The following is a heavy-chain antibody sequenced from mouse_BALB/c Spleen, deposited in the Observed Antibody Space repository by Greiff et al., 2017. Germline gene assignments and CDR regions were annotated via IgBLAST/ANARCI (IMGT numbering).Heavy chain of an antibody. CDR1: GYTFTSYW. D-gene: IGHD2-1*01. V-gene: IGHV1-7*01. CDR3: AREGYGNRAMDY. J-gene: IGHJ4*01. CDR2: INPSTGYT. Sequence: VQLQESGAELAKPGASVKMSCKASGYTFTSYWMHWVKQRPGQGLEWIGYINPSTGYTEYNQKFKGKATLTVDKSSSTAYMQLKSLTSEDSAVYYCAREGYGNRAMDYWGQGTSGTVSS.